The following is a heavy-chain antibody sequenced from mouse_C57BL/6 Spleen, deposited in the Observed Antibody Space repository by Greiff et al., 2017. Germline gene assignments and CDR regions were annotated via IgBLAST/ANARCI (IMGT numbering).Heavy chain of an antibody. V-gene: IGHV7-3*01. D-gene: IGHD2-3*01. CDR1: GFTFTDYY. CDR2: IRNKANGYTT. Sequence: DVKLVESGGGLVQPGGSLSLSCAASGFTFTDYYMSWVRQPPGKALEWLGFIRNKANGYTTEYSASVTGRFTISRDNSQSILYLQMNALRAEDSATYYCAIWGGYYLAWFAYWGQGTLVTVSA. CDR3: AIWGGYYLAWFAY. J-gene: IGHJ3*01.